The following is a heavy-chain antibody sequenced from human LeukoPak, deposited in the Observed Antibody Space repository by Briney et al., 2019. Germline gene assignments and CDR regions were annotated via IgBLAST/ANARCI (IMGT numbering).Heavy chain of an antibody. CDR1: GFTFSSYG. CDR2: ISYDGSNK. D-gene: IGHD3-9*01. V-gene: IGHV3-30*18. Sequence: PGRSLSFSWAASGFTFSSYGMHWVRQAPGRGLEWVAVISYDGSNKYYADSVKGRFTISRDNSKNTLYLQMNSLRAEDTAVYYCAKGENYDILTGYDYWGQGTLVTVSS. J-gene: IGHJ4*02. CDR3: AKGENYDILTGYDY.